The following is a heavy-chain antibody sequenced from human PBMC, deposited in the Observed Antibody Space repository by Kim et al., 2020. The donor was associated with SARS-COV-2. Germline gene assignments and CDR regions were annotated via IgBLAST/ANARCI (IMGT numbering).Heavy chain of an antibody. CDR2: LSGSGDNT. CDR3: AKASLSSMVRGDYFDD. Sequence: GGSLRLSCSVSGFNFDSYAMTWVRQAPGKGLEWVSSLSGSGDNTYHADSVRGRFTISRDNAENTLYLQMNSLRVEDTAVYYCAKASLSSMVRGDYFDDWG. J-gene: IGHJ4*01. CDR1: GFNFDSYA. V-gene: IGHV3-23*01. D-gene: IGHD3-10*01.